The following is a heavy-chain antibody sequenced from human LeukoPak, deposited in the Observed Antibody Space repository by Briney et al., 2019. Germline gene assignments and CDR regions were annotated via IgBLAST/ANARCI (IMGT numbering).Heavy chain of an antibody. CDR1: GGTFSSYA. J-gene: IGHJ4*02. CDR2: IIPIFGTA. V-gene: IGHV1-69*05. CDR3: ARGLPRGYCSSTSCYTPLDY. D-gene: IGHD2-2*02. Sequence: SVKVSCKASGGTFSSYAISWVRQAPGQGLEWMGGIIPIFGTAYYAQKFQGRVTITTDESTSTAYMELSSLRSEDTAVYYCARGLPRGYCSSTSCYTPLDYWGQGTLVTVSS.